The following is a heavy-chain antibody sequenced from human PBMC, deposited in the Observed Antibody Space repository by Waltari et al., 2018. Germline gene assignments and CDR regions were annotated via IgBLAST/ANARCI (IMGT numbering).Heavy chain of an antibody. J-gene: IGHJ4*02. CDR3: ARKGWGVLRYFDWFWAY. V-gene: IGHV4-34*01. Sequence: QVQLQQWGAGLLKPSETLSLTCAVYGGSFSGYYWSWIRQPPGKGLEWIGEINHSGSTNYNPSLKSRVTISVDTSKNQFSLKLSSVTAADTAVYYCARKGWGVLRYFDWFWAYWGQGTLVTVSS. D-gene: IGHD3-9*01. CDR2: INHSGST. CDR1: GGSFSGYY.